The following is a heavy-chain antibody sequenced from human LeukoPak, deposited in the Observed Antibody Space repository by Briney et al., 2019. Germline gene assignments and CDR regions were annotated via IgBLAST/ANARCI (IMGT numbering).Heavy chain of an antibody. CDR2: IRYAGSNK. CDR3: AKEYSGSMYYFDY. Sequence: GGSLRLSCAASGFTFSSYGMNWVRQAPGKGLEWVAFIRYAGSNKQYADSVKGRFTISRDNSKNTLYLQMNSLRAEDTALYYCAKEYSGSMYYFDYWGQGTLVTVSS. CDR1: GFTFSSYG. V-gene: IGHV3-30*02. D-gene: IGHD1-26*01. J-gene: IGHJ4*02.